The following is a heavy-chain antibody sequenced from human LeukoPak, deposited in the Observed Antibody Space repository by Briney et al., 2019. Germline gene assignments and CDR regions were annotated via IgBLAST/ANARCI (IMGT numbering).Heavy chain of an antibody. J-gene: IGHJ1*01. V-gene: IGHV3-43*02. CDR2: ISGDGGST. CDR1: GFHFCNFA. CDR3: ARDSQEFFQH. Sequence: GFLRLSFSASGFHFCNFALHWGRQAPGKGLEWVSLISGDGGSTYYADSMKGRFTISRDNSKNSLYLQMNSLRTEDTALYYCARDSQEFFQHWGQGTLVTVSS.